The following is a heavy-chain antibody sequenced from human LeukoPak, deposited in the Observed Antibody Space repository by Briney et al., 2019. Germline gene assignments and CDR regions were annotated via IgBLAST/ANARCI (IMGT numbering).Heavy chain of an antibody. D-gene: IGHD2-15*01. CDR2: INPNSGGT. Sequence: ASVKVSCKASGYTFTGYYMHWVRQAPGQGLEWMGWINPNSGGTNYAQKFQGRVTMTRDTSISTAYMELSRLGSDDTAVYYCARVRYSSSSLGYCSGGSCYYDYWGQGTLVTVSS. CDR3: ARVRYSSSSLGYCSGGSCYYDY. V-gene: IGHV1-2*02. J-gene: IGHJ4*02. CDR1: GYTFTGYY.